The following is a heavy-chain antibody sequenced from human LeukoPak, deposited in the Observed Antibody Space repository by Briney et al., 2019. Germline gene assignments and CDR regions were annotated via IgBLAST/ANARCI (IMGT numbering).Heavy chain of an antibody. CDR1: GFTFSSYS. Sequence: GRSLRLSCAASGFTFSSYSMNWVRQAPGKGLEWVSSISSSSSNIYYADSVKGRFTISRDNAKNSLYLQMNSLRAEDTAVYYCARGPTMKMDVWGKGTTVTVSS. CDR2: ISSSSSNI. D-gene: IGHD3-22*01. CDR3: ARGPTMKMDV. J-gene: IGHJ6*04. V-gene: IGHV3-21*01.